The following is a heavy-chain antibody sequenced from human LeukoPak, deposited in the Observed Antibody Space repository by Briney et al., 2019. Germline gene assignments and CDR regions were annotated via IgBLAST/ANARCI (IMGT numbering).Heavy chain of an antibody. CDR3: AREDDYSNYNWFDP. Sequence: SETLSLTCTVSGGSISSYYWSWIQQPPGKGLEWIGYIYYSGSTNYNPSLKSRVTISVDTSKNQFSLKLSSVTAADTAVYYCAREDDYSNYNWFDPWGQGTLVTVSS. V-gene: IGHV4-59*01. J-gene: IGHJ5*02. CDR2: IYYSGST. D-gene: IGHD4-11*01. CDR1: GGSISSYY.